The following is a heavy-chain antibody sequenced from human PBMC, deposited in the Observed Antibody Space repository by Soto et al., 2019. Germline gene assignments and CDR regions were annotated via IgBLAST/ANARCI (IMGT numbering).Heavy chain of an antibody. CDR3: ASGQVGATTWFDP. Sequence: PSETLSLTCTVSGASISSGGYYWSWIRQDPGKGLEWLGYIYDNGTTYYNPSLKSRVSISRDKSKNQFSLKMTSLTAADTAVYYCASGQVGATTWFDPWGQGTKVTVPS. CDR2: IYDNGTT. D-gene: IGHD1-26*01. V-gene: IGHV4-31*03. J-gene: IGHJ5*02. CDR1: GASISSGGYY.